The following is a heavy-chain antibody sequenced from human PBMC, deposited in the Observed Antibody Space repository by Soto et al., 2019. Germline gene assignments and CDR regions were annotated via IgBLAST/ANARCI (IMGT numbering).Heavy chain of an antibody. V-gene: IGHV1-69*02. CDR3: ARATPTRSQRGYCSGGSCYQARYVDY. D-gene: IGHD2-15*01. Sequence: ASVKVSCKASGGTFSSYTISWVRQAPGQGLEWMGRIIPILGIANYAQKFQGRVTITADKSTSTAYMELSSLRSEDTAVYYCARATPTRSQRGYCSGGSCYQARYVDYWGQGTLVTVSS. CDR1: GGTFSSYT. CDR2: IIPILGIA. J-gene: IGHJ4*02.